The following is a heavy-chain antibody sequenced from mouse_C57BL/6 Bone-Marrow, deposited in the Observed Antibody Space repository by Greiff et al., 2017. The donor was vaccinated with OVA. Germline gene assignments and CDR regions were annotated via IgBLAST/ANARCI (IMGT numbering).Heavy chain of an antibody. CDR1: GFTFSDFY. V-gene: IGHV7-1*01. J-gene: IGHJ1*03. Sequence: EVMLVESGGGLVQSGRSLRLSCATSGFTFSDFYMEWVRQAPGKGLEWIAASRNKANDYTTEYSASVKGRFIVSRDTSQSILYLQMNALGAEDTAIYYCARDDYYWYFDVWGTGTTVTVSS. CDR2: SRNKANDYTT. CDR3: ARDDYYWYFDV.